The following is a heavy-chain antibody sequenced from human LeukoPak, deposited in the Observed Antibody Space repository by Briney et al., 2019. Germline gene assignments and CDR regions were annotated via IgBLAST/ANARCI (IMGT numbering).Heavy chain of an antibody. D-gene: IGHD5-24*01. CDR1: GFTFTSYA. J-gene: IGHJ4*02. CDR3: ARDRYGDGFAHLDY. CDR2: ITPGGGT. Sequence: ASVKVSCKASGFTFTSYAIHWVRQAPGQGLEWMGWITPGGGTNHPQKFQGRVAITWDTSITTAYKDLSRLTSDDTAVYYCARDRYGDGFAHLDYWGQGALVTVSS. V-gene: IGHV1-2*02.